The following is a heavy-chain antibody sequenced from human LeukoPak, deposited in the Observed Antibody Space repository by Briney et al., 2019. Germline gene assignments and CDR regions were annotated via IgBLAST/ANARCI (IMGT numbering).Heavy chain of an antibody. J-gene: IGHJ4*02. CDR1: GFTFSSHW. V-gene: IGHV3-7*01. CDR2: IKQDGSEK. D-gene: IGHD1-26*01. Sequence: GGSLRLSCEASGFTFSSHWMHWVRQAPGKGLEWVANIKQDGSEKYYVDSVKGRFTISRDNAKNSLYLQMNSLRAEDTAVYYCARGSPGIVGRGYFDYWGQGTLVTVSS. CDR3: ARGSPGIVGRGYFDY.